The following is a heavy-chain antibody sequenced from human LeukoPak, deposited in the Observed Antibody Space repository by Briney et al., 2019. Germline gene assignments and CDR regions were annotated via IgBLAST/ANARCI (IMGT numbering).Heavy chain of an antibody. Sequence: ASVKASCKASGYTFSGYYMHWVRQAPGQGLEWMGWINPNSGGTNYAQKFQGRVTMTRDTSISTAYMELSRLRSDDTAVYSWSRGSNSSGYYDIWGQGTMVTVSS. J-gene: IGHJ3*02. D-gene: IGHD6-19*01. V-gene: IGHV1-2*02. CDR2: INPNSGGT. CDR3: SRGSNSSGYYDI. CDR1: GYTFSGYY.